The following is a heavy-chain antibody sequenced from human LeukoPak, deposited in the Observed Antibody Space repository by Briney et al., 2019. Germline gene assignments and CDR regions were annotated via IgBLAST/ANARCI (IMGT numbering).Heavy chain of an antibody. CDR3: ARGGIRYCSGGSCYPFDY. J-gene: IGHJ4*02. CDR1: GGSFSGYY. Sequence: SETLSLTCAVYGGSFSGYYWSWIRQPPGKGLEWIGEINHSGSTNYNPSLKSRVTISVDTSRNQFSLKLSSVTAADTAVYYCARGGIRYCSGGSCYPFDYWGQGTLVTVSS. CDR2: INHSGST. V-gene: IGHV4-34*01. D-gene: IGHD2-15*01.